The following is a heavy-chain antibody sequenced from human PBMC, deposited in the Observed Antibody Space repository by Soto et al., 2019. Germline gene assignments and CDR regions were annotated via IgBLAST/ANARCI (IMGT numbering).Heavy chain of an antibody. CDR2: INHSGST. CDR3: ARVAANSSSWYLLDY. D-gene: IGHD6-13*01. CDR1: GGSFSGYY. Sequence: QVQLQQWGAGLLKPSETLSLTCAVYGGSFSGYYWSWIRQPPGKGLEWIGEINHSGSTNYNPSLKSRVTIAVDTSKNQCSLKLSSVTAADTAVYYCARVAANSSSWYLLDYWGQGTLVTVSS. V-gene: IGHV4-34*01. J-gene: IGHJ4*02.